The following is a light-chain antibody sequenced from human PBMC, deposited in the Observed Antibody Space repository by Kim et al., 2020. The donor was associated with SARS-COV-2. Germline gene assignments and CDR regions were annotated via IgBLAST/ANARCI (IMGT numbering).Light chain of an antibody. V-gene: IGLV2-14*03. CDR1: KSDVCDYNY. J-gene: IGLJ1*01. Sequence: QSIPSSCPGTKSDVCDYNYVSWYQQHPGKAPTLMIYDVSNRPSGVSNRFSGSKSGNTASLTISGLQAEDESDYYCSSYTSSSPYVFGTGTKVTVL. CDR2: DVS. CDR3: SSYTSSSPYV.